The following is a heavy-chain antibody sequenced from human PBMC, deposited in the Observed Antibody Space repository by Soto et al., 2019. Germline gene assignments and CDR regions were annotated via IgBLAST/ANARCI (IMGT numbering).Heavy chain of an antibody. CDR2: INAGNGNT. CDR3: ARMYYDILTGYTAGGYYFDY. Sequence: ASVKVSCKASGYTFTSYAMHWVRQAPGQRLEWMGWINAGNGNTKYSQKFQGRVTITRDTSASTAYMELSSLRSEDTAVYYCARMYYDILTGYTAGGYYFDYWGRGTLVTVSS. V-gene: IGHV1-3*01. CDR1: GYTFTSYA. J-gene: IGHJ4*02. D-gene: IGHD3-9*01.